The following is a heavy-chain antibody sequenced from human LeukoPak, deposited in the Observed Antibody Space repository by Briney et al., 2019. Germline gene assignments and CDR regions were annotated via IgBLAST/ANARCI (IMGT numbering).Heavy chain of an antibody. V-gene: IGHV1-8*01. CDR2: MNPNSGNT. D-gene: IGHD3-22*01. CDR3: AKDAADYYDSSGYHGYFDL. Sequence: ASVRVSCKASGYTFTSYDINWVRQATGQGLEWMGWMNPNSGNTGYAQKFQGRVTMTRNTSISTAYMELSSLRSEDTAVYYCAKDAADYYDSSGYHGYFDLWGRGTLVTVSS. CDR1: GYTFTSYD. J-gene: IGHJ2*01.